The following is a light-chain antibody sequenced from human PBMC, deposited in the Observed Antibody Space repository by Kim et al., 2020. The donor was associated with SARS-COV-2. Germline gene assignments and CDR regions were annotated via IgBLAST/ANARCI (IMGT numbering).Light chain of an antibody. CDR1: QSISSW. CDR3: QQYNSDSSVT. CDR2: DAS. Sequence: GDSVTITCRASQSISSWLAWYQQEPGNAPKVLIYDASSLKSGVPSRFSGSGSGTEFTLTISSLQPDGFATYYCQQYNSDSSVTFGGGTKVDIK. V-gene: IGKV1-5*01. J-gene: IGKJ4*01.